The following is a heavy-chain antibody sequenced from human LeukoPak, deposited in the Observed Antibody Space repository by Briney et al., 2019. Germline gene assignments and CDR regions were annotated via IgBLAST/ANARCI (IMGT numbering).Heavy chain of an antibody. CDR1: GFTFSSYG. J-gene: IGHJ6*03. V-gene: IGHV3-30*18. CDR3: AKDYGFWSGYPLYYMDV. CDR2: ISYDGSNK. Sequence: GGSLRLSCAASGFTFSSYGMHWVRQAPGKGLEWVAVISYDGSNKYYADSVKGRFTISRDNSKNTLYLQMNSLRAEDTAVYYCAKDYGFWSGYPLYYMDVWGKGTTVTVSS. D-gene: IGHD3-3*01.